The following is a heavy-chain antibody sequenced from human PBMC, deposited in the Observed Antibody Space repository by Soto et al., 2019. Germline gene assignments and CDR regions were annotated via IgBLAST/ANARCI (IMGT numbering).Heavy chain of an antibody. CDR1: GGSFSGYY. V-gene: IGHV4-34*01. CDR2: INHSGST. D-gene: IGHD3-10*01. J-gene: IGHJ4*02. Sequence: SETLSLTCAVYGGSFSGYYWSWIRQPPGKGLEWIGEINHSGSTNYNPSLKSRVTISVDTSKNQFSLKLSSVTAADTAVYYCARGGGYGSGSYYNPGYRGQGTLVTGSS. CDR3: ARGGGYGSGSYYNPGY.